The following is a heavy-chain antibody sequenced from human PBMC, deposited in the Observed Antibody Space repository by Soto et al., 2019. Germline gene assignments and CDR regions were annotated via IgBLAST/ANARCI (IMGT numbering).Heavy chain of an antibody. CDR2: ISYDGSNK. CDR1: GYTFTGYY. D-gene: IGHD2-15*01. J-gene: IGHJ4*02. CDR3: ARDFFPGGSSTPFDY. Sequence: QVQLVQSGAEVKKPGASVKVSCKASGYTFTGYYMHWVRQAPGKGLEWVAVISYDGSNKYYADSVKGRFTISRDNSKNTLYLQMNSLRAEDTAVYYCARDFFPGGSSTPFDYWGQGTLVTVSS. V-gene: IGHV3-30-3*01.